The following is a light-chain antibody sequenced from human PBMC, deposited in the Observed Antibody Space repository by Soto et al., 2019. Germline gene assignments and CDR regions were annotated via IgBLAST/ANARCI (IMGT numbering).Light chain of an antibody. CDR3: AAWDDSLSGFVV. V-gene: IGLV1-47*01. CDR1: SSNIGSNY. Sequence: QSVLTQPPSASRTPGQRVTISCSGSSSNIGSNYVYWYQQLPGTAPKLLIYRNNQRPSGVPDRFSGSKSGTSASLAISGLRFEDEADYYCAAWDDSLSGFVVFGGGTKVTVL. CDR2: RNN. J-gene: IGLJ2*01.